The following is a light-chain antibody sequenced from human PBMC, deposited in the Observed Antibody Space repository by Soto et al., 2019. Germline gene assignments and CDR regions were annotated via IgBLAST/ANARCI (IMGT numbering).Light chain of an antibody. CDR3: QEYGSSPT. Sequence: EIVLTQSPGTLSLSPGEGATLSCRASQSVSSNYLAWCQQKPGQAPRLLIYGASSRATGIPDRFSGSGSGTDFTLTISRLEPDEFAVYYCQEYGSSPTFGGGTKGEIK. CDR2: GAS. CDR1: QSVSSNY. V-gene: IGKV3-20*01. J-gene: IGKJ4*01.